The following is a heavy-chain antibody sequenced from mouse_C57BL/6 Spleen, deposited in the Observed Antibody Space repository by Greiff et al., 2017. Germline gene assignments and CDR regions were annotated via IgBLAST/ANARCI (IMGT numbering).Heavy chain of an antibody. CDR3: VRESLYDYRAMDY. D-gene: IGHD2-4*01. CDR1: GFSFNTYA. J-gene: IGHJ4*01. V-gene: IGHV10-1*01. Sequence: EVKLVESGGGLVQPKGSLKLSCAASGFSFNTYAMNWVRQAPGKGLEWVARIRSKSNNYATYYADSVKDRFTISRDDSESMLYLQMNNLKTEDTAMYYCVRESLYDYRAMDYWGQGTSVTVSS. CDR2: IRSKSNNYAT.